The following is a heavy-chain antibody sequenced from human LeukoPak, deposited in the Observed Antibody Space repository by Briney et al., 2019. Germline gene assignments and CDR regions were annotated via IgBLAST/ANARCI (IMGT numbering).Heavy chain of an antibody. V-gene: IGHV1-2*02. Sequence: RASVKVSCKASGYTFTSYYMHWVRQAPGQGLEWMGWINPNSGGTNYAQKFQGRVTMTRDTSISTAYMELSRLRSDDTAVYYCARADYSNYRLRTAKVGVYWFDPWGQGTLVTVSS. CDR2: INPNSGGT. J-gene: IGHJ5*02. D-gene: IGHD4-11*01. CDR3: ARADYSNYRLRTAKVGVYWFDP. CDR1: GYTFTSYY.